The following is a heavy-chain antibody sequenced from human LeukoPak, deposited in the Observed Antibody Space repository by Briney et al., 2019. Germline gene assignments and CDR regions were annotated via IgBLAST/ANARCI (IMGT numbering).Heavy chain of an antibody. CDR2: ISGSGGST. J-gene: IGHJ3*02. CDR1: GFTFSSYA. CDR3: AKDLPKAYYDILTGYYPRSHDAFDI. Sequence: PGGSLRLSCAASGFTFSSYAMSWVRQAPGKGLEGVSAISGSGGSTYYADSVKGRLTISRDNSKNTLYLQMNSLRAEDTAVYYCAKDLPKAYYDILTGYYPRSHDAFDIWGQGTMVTVSS. V-gene: IGHV3-23*01. D-gene: IGHD3-9*01.